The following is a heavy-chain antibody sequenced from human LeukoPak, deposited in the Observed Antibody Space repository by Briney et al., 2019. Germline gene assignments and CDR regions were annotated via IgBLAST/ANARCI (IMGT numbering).Heavy chain of an antibody. J-gene: IGHJ4*02. CDR1: GGSISRYS. V-gene: IGHV4-59*01. CDR2: IYYSGST. D-gene: IGHD7-27*01. Sequence: SETLSLTCTVSGGSISRYSWNWIRQPPGKGLEWIGYIYYSGSTNYNPSLKSRVTISVDTSKNQFSLKLSSVTAADTAVYYCARGTGSLTDYWGQGTLVTVSS. CDR3: ARGTGSLTDY.